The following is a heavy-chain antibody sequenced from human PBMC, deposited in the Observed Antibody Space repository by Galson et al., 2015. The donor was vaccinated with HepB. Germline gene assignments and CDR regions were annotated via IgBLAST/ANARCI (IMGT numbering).Heavy chain of an antibody. CDR2: FSQREGV. Sequence: LSLTCDVSGYSINTGSFWAWIRQPPGQGLEWIGSFSQREGVYYNPSLNSRVTMSVDTSTNQFSLNLRSVTAADTAIYYCGRDRRDSVALVLDYWGQGTLVSVSS. V-gene: IGHV4-38-2*02. CDR3: GRDRRDSVALVLDY. J-gene: IGHJ4*02. CDR1: GYSINTGSF. D-gene: IGHD6-19*01.